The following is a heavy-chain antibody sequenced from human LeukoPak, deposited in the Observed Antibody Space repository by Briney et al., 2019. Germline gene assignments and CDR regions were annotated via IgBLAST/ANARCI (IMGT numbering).Heavy chain of an antibody. CDR3: ERGDSGYAHFYHMDV. D-gene: IGHD5-12*01. Sequence: EASVKVSCKSSGYTFTGYYMHWVRQAPGQGLEWMGWINPNSGGTNYAQKFQGRVTMTRDTSISTAYMELRRLIFDDTAVYYCERGDSGYAHFYHMDVWGKGTTVTISS. J-gene: IGHJ6*03. V-gene: IGHV1-2*02. CDR1: GYTFTGYY. CDR2: INPNSGGT.